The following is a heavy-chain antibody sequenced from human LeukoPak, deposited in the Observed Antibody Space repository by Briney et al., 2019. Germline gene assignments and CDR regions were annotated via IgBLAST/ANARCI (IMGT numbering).Heavy chain of an antibody. Sequence: SETLSLTYVHCGWWFHGYWWCWLELPPGKGLEWLGEINHSGSTYYNPSLTSRVTISVDTSKNQCSLKLSSVTAADTAVYYCASVWVSEVFFFDYWGQGTQVTVSS. J-gene: IGHJ4*02. CDR2: INHSGST. CDR3: ASVWVSEVFFFDY. D-gene: IGHD3-16*01. CDR1: GWWFHGYW. V-gene: IGHV4-34*01.